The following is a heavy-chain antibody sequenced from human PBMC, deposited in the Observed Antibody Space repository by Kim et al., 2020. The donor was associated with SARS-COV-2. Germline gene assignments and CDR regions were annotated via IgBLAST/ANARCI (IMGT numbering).Heavy chain of an antibody. V-gene: IGHV4-34*01. Sequence: SETLSLTCAVYGGSFSGYYWSWIRQPPGKGLEWIGEINHSGSTNYNPSLKSRVTISVDTSKNQFSLKLISRTAADTAVYYCSRTVRSPREITIFGVVSYYYYMDVWGKGTTVTVPS. CDR2: INHSGST. CDR3: SRTVRSPREITIFGVVSYYYYMDV. J-gene: IGHJ6*03. D-gene: IGHD3-3*01. CDR1: GGSFSGYY.